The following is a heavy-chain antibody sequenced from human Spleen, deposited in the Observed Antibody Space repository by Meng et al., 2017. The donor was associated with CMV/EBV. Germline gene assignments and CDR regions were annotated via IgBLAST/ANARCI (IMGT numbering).Heavy chain of an antibody. V-gene: IGHV1-69*02. CDR2: VIPITDIA. D-gene: IGHD3-10*01. Sequence: QVQLVQPGAEVKTPGSSVKVSCRASGFPFSNYILSWVRQAPGQGLEWMGRVIPITDIANYAQKFQVRVTITADKSTDTTYMELSGLRAEDTAVYYCARVPYNYGDYYFDYWGQGTLVTVSS. J-gene: IGHJ4*02. CDR3: ARVPYNYGDYYFDY. CDR1: GFPFSNYI.